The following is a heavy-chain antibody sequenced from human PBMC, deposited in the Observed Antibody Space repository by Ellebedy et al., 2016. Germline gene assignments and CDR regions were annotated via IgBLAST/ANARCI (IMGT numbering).Heavy chain of an antibody. J-gene: IGHJ6*02. CDR1: GYSFTSYG. CDR3: AKPIVGATGGGDYYYFGMDV. Sequence: ASVKVSCXASGYSFTSYGITWVRQAPGPGLEWMGWISAYNGNTNYAQKFQGRVTMTTDASTSTAYMELRSLRSDDTAVYFCAKPIVGATGGGDYYYFGMDVWGQGTTVTVSS. D-gene: IGHD1-26*01. CDR2: ISAYNGNT. V-gene: IGHV1-18*04.